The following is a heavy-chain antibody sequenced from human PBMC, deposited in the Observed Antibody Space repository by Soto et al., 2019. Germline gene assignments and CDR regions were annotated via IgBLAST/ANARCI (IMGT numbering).Heavy chain of an antibody. V-gene: IGHV4-59*01. Sequence: PSETLSLTCTVSGGSISSYYWSWIRQPPGKGLEWIGYIYYSGSTNYNPSLRSRVTISVDTSKNQFSLKLSSVTAVDTAVYYCARYYDILTGYLFDPWGQGTLVTVSS. CDR3: ARYYDILTGYLFDP. CDR1: GGSISSYY. J-gene: IGHJ5*02. CDR2: IYYSGST. D-gene: IGHD3-9*01.